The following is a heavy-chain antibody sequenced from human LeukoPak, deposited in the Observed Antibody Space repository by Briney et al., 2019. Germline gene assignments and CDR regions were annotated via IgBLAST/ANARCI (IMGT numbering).Heavy chain of an antibody. D-gene: IGHD3-22*01. J-gene: IGHJ4*02. CDR2: ISSSSNI. CDR1: GFTFARYS. CDR3: VRAVEYYYDSSGYAVDY. V-gene: IGHV3-21*01. Sequence: GGSLRLSCAASGFTFARYSRNWLRQATGKALECVSSISSSSNIYYADSVTGRFTISRDNAKNSLYLQMNSLRAEDTAVYYCVRAVEYYYDSSGYAVDYWGQGTLVTVSS.